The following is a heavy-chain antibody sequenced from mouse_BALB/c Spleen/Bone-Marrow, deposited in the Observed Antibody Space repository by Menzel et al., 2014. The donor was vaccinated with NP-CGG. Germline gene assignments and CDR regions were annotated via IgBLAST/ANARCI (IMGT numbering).Heavy chain of an antibody. V-gene: IGHV4-1*02. CDR1: GFDFRRYW. J-gene: IGHJ2*01. Sequence: DVQLQESGGGLVQPGGSLKLSCAASGFDFRRYWMSWVRQAPGKGLEWIGEINPESSTINYTPSLKDKFIISRDNAKNTLXXXMSKVRSEDTALYYCARLGYYGYFVDWGQGTTLTVSS. D-gene: IGHD2-3*01. CDR2: INPESSTI. CDR3: ARLGYYGYFVD.